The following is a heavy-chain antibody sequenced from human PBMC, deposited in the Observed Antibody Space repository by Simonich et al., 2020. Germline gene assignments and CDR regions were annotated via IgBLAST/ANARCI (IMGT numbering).Heavy chain of an antibody. V-gene: IGHV3-9*01. CDR1: GFTFDDYA. Sequence: EVQLVESGGGLVQPGRSLRLSCAASGFTFDDYAMHWVRQAPGKGMEWVAGCSWNSGSIGYADSGNGRFTISRDNAKNSLYLQMNSLRAEDTALYYCAKDVAAAGTEYFQHWGQGTLVTVSS. CDR3: AKDVAAAGTEYFQH. J-gene: IGHJ1*01. CDR2: CSWNSGSI. D-gene: IGHD6-13*01.